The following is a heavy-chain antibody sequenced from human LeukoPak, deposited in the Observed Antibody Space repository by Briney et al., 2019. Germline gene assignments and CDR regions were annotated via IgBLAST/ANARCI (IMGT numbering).Heavy chain of an antibody. Sequence: ASVKVSCKASGYTFTNYYMYWVRQAPGQGLEWMGIINPSGGSTNYAQKFQGRVTMTRDTSTSTVYMELSRLRSEDTAVYYCARGPSITMVRGGQWYYYMGVWGKGTTVTISS. CDR1: GYTFTNYY. CDR3: ARGPSITMVRGGQWYYYMGV. CDR2: INPSGGST. V-gene: IGHV1-46*01. J-gene: IGHJ6*03. D-gene: IGHD3-10*01.